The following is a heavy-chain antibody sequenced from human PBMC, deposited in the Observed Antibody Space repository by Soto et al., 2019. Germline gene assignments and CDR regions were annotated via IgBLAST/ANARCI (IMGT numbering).Heavy chain of an antibody. CDR2: IYYTGST. Sequence: QVQLQESGPGLVKPSETLSLTCTVSGASISGHYWSWIRQPPGKGLEYIGYIYYTGSTNYNPSLKRRVTISLDTSKNQFSLKLTSVTAADTAVYYCTRSGGDYVNGGYYGGDYDYWGRGTLVTVSS. V-gene: IGHV4-59*11. J-gene: IGHJ4*02. CDR3: TRSGGDYVNGGYYGGDYDY. D-gene: IGHD3-22*01. CDR1: GASISGHY.